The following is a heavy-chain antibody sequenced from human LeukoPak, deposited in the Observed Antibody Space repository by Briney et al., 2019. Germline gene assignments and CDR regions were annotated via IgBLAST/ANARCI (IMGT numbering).Heavy chain of an antibody. Sequence: PGGSLRLSCAASGFSFSYYEMNWVRQAPGKGLEWVSSISSSSSYIYYADSVKGRFTISRDNAKNSLYLQMNSLRAEDTAVYCCARDCSSTSCDTDYWGQGTLVTVSS. CDR2: ISSSSSYI. CDR1: GFSFSYYE. D-gene: IGHD2-2*01. CDR3: ARDCSSTSCDTDY. J-gene: IGHJ4*02. V-gene: IGHV3-21*01.